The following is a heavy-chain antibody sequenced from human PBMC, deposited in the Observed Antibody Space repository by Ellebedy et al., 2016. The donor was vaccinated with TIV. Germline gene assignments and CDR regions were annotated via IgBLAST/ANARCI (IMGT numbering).Heavy chain of an antibody. J-gene: IGHJ3*02. CDR1: GFTFSSSY. Sequence: GESLKISCAASGFTFSSSYMSWVRQAPGKGLEWVSVIYAGGTTYYTGSVKGRFTISRDNSKNTLYLQMNSLRAEDTAVYYCARDIGPAAILDAFDIWGQGTMVTVSS. CDR3: ARDIGPAAILDAFDI. CDR2: IYAGGTT. V-gene: IGHV3-53*01. D-gene: IGHD2-2*02.